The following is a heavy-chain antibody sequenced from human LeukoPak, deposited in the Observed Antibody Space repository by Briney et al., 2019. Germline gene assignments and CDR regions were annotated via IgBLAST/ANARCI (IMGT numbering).Heavy chain of an antibody. V-gene: IGHV1-2*02. Sequence: ASVKVSCKASGYTFTGYYTHWVRQAPGQGLEWMGWINPNSGGTNYAQKFQGRVTMTRDTSISTAYMELSRLRSDDTAVYYCARDVGGYSYYFDYWGQGTLVTVSS. CDR3: ARDVGGYSYYFDY. CDR1: GYTFTGYY. CDR2: INPNSGGT. D-gene: IGHD2-15*01. J-gene: IGHJ4*02.